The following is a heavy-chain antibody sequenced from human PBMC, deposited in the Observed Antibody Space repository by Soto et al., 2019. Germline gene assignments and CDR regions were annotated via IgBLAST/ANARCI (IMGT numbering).Heavy chain of an antibody. CDR1: GDSINSDKYY. Sequence: QLQLQESGPGLVKPSETLSLTCSVSGDSINSDKYYWGWIRQPPGKGLEWVGRIYYRGNTYYNPSLRTRVTISLDKSTSQFSLKLTSVTAADSAVYFCARLEGLATIPYYFDFWGQGALVTVSS. V-gene: IGHV4-39*01. J-gene: IGHJ4*02. D-gene: IGHD6-19*01. CDR3: ARLEGLATIPYYFDF. CDR2: IYYRGNT.